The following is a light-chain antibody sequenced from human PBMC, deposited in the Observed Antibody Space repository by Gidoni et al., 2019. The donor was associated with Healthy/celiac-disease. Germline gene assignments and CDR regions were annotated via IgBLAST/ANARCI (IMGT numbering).Light chain of an antibody. V-gene: IGKV1-9*01. CDR3: QQLNSYPPRLT. CDR2: AAS. CDR1: QGISSY. Sequence: QCTRSPSFLSASVGDRVTITCRASQGISSYLAWYQQKPGKAPKLLIYAASTLQSGVPSRFSGSGSGTEFTLTISSLQPEDFATYYCQQLNSYPPRLTFGGGTKVEIK. J-gene: IGKJ4*01.